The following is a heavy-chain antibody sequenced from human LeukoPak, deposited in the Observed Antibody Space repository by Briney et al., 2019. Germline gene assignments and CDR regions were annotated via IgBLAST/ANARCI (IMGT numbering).Heavy chain of an antibody. CDR2: IYHSGST. J-gene: IGHJ5*02. CDR1: GYSISSGYY. Sequence: PSETLSLTCAVSGYSISSGYYWGWIRQPPGKGLEWIGSIYHSGSTYYNPSLKSRVTISVDTSKNQFSLKLSSVTAADTAVYYCARGTRLYDYVWGSYRTKHNWFDPWGQGTLVTVSS. CDR3: ARGTRLYDYVWGSYRTKHNWFDP. D-gene: IGHD3-16*02. V-gene: IGHV4-38-2*01.